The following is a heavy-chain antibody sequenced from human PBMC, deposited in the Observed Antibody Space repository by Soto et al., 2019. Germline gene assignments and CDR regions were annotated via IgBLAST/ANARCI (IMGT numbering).Heavy chain of an antibody. D-gene: IGHD2-2*01. CDR3: AKRVQLPQEAYYYYGMDV. Sequence: GGSLRLSCAASGFTFSSYAMSWVRQAPGKGLEWVSAISGSGGSTYYADSVKGRFTISRDNSKNTLYLQMNSLRAEDTAVYYCAKRVQLPQEAYYYYGMDVWGQGTTVTVSS. CDR1: GFTFSSYA. CDR2: ISGSGGST. V-gene: IGHV3-23*01. J-gene: IGHJ6*02.